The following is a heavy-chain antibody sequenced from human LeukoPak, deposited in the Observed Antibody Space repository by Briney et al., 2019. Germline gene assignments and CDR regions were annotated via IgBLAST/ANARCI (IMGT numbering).Heavy chain of an antibody. CDR2: IKKDGSEK. Sequence: SGGSLRLSCTASGFIFSGSWMAWIRQAPGKELEWVAIIKKDGSEKYYVDSMKGRFTISRDNAKNSLFLQMNSLRAEDTAIYYCTTDTWYSAGHWGQGTLVTVST. CDR3: TTDTWYSAGH. J-gene: IGHJ4*02. CDR1: GFIFSGSW. D-gene: IGHD2-15*01. V-gene: IGHV3-7*03.